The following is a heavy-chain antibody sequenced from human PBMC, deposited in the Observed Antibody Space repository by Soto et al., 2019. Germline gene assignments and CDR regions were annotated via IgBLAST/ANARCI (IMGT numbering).Heavy chain of an antibody. CDR3: AKDTSQMAGLGFDY. V-gene: IGHV3-9*01. CDR2: ISWNSGSI. J-gene: IGHJ4*02. Sequence: EVQLVESGGGLVQPGRSLRLSCAASGFTVDDYAMHWVRQAPGKGLEWISGISWNSGSIVYVNSVKGRFTIARDNAKNSLYLEMNSLRAEDTALYYCAKDTSQMAGLGFDYWCQGTLVTVFS. D-gene: IGHD6-19*01. CDR1: GFTVDDYA.